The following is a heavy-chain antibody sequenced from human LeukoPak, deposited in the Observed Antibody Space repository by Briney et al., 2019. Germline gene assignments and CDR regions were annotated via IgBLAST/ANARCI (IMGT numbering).Heavy chain of an antibody. CDR2: IYYSGST. CDR1: GGSISSSSYY. V-gene: IGHV4-39*01. CDR3: ARHVRWSSWYGGDY. J-gene: IGHJ4*02. Sequence: PSETLSLTCTVSGGSISSSSYYWGWIRQPPGKGLEWIGSIYYSGSTYYNPSLKSRVTISVDTSKNQFSLKLGSVTAADTAVYYCARHVRWSSWYGGDYWGQGTLVTVSS. D-gene: IGHD6-13*01.